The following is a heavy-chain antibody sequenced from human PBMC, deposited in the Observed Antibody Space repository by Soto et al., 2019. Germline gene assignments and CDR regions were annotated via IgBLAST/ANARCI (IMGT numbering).Heavy chain of an antibody. CDR1: GDSISNLDYF. J-gene: IGHJ5*01. Sequence: SETLSLTCSVSGDSISNLDYFWAWIRQPPGQALEYIGYIYKSATTYYNPSFESRVAISVDTSKSQFSLNVTSVTAADTAVYFCARGRYCLTGRCFPNWFDSWSQGALVTVSS. CDR3: ARGRYCLTGRCFPNWFDS. D-gene: IGHD7-27*01. CDR2: IYKSATT. V-gene: IGHV4-30-4*01.